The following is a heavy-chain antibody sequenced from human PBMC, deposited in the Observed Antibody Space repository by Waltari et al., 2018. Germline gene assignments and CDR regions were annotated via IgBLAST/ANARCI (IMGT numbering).Heavy chain of an antibody. Sequence: QVQLQESGPGLVKPSETLSLTCTVSGGSISSYYWSWIRQPPGKGLEWIGYIYYSGSTNDNPSLKSRVTISVDTSKNQFSLKLSSVTAADTAVYYCARGPAGTHYYYYYMDVWGKGTTVTVSS. V-gene: IGHV4-59*01. D-gene: IGHD1-7*01. J-gene: IGHJ6*03. CDR2: IYYSGST. CDR1: GGSISSYY. CDR3: ARGPAGTHYYYYYMDV.